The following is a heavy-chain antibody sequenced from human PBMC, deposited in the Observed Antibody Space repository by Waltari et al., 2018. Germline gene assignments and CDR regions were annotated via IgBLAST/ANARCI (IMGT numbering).Heavy chain of an antibody. CDR1: GGSISSSGHY. CDR2: IFYSGST. D-gene: IGHD1-26*01. J-gene: IGHJ4*02. Sequence: QLQLQESGPGLVKPSETLSLTCTVSGGSISSSGHYWGWIRQPPGKGLEWIGSIFYSGSTSYNPSLKSRVTISVNTSKNQLSLKLSSVTAADTAVYYCARGKIVGATEGDFDYWGQGTLVTVSS. V-gene: IGHV4-39*07. CDR3: ARGKIVGATEGDFDY.